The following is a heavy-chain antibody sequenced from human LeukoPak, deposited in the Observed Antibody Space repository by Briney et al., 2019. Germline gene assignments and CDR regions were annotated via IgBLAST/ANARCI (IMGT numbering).Heavy chain of an antibody. D-gene: IGHD7-27*01. Sequence: GGSLRLSCAASGFIFTDYSINWVRQAPGKGLEWISYIDKASSNIYYADSVKGRFTISRDNAKNSLYLQMNSLRAEDTAVYYCARETYWGSSAKGFDYWGQGTLVTVSS. CDR1: GFIFTDYS. V-gene: IGHV3-48*01. CDR2: IDKASSNI. CDR3: ARETYWGSSAKGFDY. J-gene: IGHJ4*02.